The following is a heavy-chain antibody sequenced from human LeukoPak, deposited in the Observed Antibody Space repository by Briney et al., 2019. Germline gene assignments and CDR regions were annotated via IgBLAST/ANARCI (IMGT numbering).Heavy chain of an antibody. CDR1: GFTFSSYA. Sequence: GGSLRLSCAASGFTFSSYAMSWVRQAPGKGLEWVSAISGSGGSTYYADSVKGRFTISRDNSKNTLYLQINSLRAEDTAVYYCAKHGYYNFWTGGFDYWGQGTLVTVSS. D-gene: IGHD3-3*01. V-gene: IGHV3-23*01. CDR3: AKHGYYNFWTGGFDY. CDR2: ISGSGGST. J-gene: IGHJ4*02.